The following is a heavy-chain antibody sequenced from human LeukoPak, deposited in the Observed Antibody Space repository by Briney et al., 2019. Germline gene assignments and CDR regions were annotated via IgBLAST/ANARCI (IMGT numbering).Heavy chain of an antibody. CDR3: ASQGWLQLQPFDY. Sequence: QSGGSLRLSCAASGFTVSSNYMSWVRQAPGKGLEWVSVIYSGGSTYYADSVKGRFTISRDNSKNTLYLQMNSLRAEDTAVYYCASQGWLQLQPFDYWGQGTLVTVSS. CDR2: IYSGGST. CDR1: GFTVSSNY. J-gene: IGHJ4*02. V-gene: IGHV3-53*01. D-gene: IGHD5-24*01.